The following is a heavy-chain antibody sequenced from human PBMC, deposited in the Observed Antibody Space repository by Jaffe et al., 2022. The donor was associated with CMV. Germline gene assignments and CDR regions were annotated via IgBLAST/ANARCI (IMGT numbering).Heavy chain of an antibody. J-gene: IGHJ4*02. V-gene: IGHV3-7*03. D-gene: IGHD1-26*01. CDR3: TKTQVAGAGDF. Sequence: EVQLVESGGGLVQPGGSLRLSCTASGFTFSTYWMTWVRQAPGKGLEWLANIKPDGSEKYYVDSVKGRFTISRDNAKNSLYLQMNSLRVEDTALYYCTKTQVAGAGDFWGQGTLVTVSS. CDR2: IKPDGSEK. CDR1: GFTFSTYW.